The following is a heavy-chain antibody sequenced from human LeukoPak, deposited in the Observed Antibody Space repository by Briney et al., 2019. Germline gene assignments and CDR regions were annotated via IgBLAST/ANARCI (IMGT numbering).Heavy chain of an antibody. CDR1: GFTFSRYY. CDR2: ISSDGSST. CDR3: TRVFVGDEYSSSGY. D-gene: IGHD6-13*01. V-gene: IGHV3-74*01. J-gene: IGHJ4*02. Sequence: GGSLRLSCAASGFTFSRYYMHWVRQAPGKGLVWVSRISSDGSSTTYADSVKGRFTISRDNAKNTLYSQMNSLKVEDTAVYYCTRVFVGDEYSSSGYWGQGTLVTVSS.